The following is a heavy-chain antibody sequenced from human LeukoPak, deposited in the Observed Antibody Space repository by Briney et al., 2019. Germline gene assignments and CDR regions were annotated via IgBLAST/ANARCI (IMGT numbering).Heavy chain of an antibody. V-gene: IGHV4-59*01. J-gene: IGHJ6*02. CDR3: ARVSVVYGMDV. CDR1: GGSISSDY. Sequence: PSETLSLTCSVSGGSISSDYWAWIRQPPGKGLDWIGYMFYTGSTNYNPSLKSRVTISLATSKKQFSLKLSPVTAADTAVYYCARVSVVYGMDVWGRGTTVTVSS. CDR2: MFYTGST.